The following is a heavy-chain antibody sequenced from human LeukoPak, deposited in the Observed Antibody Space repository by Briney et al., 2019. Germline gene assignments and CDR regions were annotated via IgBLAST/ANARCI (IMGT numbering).Heavy chain of an antibody. Sequence: GASVKVSCKASGYTFTSYGISWVRQAPGQGLEWMGWISAYNGNTNYAQKLQGRVTMTTDTSTSTAYMELRSLRSDDTAVYYCARSNFILYSSGLPSGYWGQGTLVTVSS. V-gene: IGHV1-18*01. CDR1: GYTFTSYG. J-gene: IGHJ4*02. CDR2: ISAYNGNT. D-gene: IGHD6-19*01. CDR3: ARSNFILYSSGLPSGY.